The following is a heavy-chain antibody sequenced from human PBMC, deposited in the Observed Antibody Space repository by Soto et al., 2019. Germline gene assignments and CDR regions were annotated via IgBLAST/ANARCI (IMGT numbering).Heavy chain of an antibody. Sequence: SVKVSCKVSGSRFSNYVISWVRQAPGHGLEWLGRIIPIFNSTKYAQSFQGRVTITADKSTSTASLELSSLRSDDTAVYYCAREGRGKKAGYNGLVSLGYWGQGTLVTSPQ. J-gene: IGHJ4*02. V-gene: IGHV1-69*06. CDR1: GSRFSNYV. CDR2: IIPIFNST. D-gene: IGHD2-2*02. CDR3: AREGRGKKAGYNGLVSLGY.